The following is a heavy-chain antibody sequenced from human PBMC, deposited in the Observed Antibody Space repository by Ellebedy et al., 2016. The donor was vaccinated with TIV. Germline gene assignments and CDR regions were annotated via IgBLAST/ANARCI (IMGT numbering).Heavy chain of an antibody. CDR3: ARVRRLTILDS. J-gene: IGHJ4*02. Sequence: SETLSLTXGVSGDSISSDYWWTWVRQPPEKGLEWIGEIYHFGTTNYNPSLKSRVTISVDKSKNQFSLRLTSMTAADTALYYCARVRRLTILDSWGQGTLVTVSS. V-gene: IGHV4-4*02. CDR2: IYHFGTT. CDR1: GDSISSDYW.